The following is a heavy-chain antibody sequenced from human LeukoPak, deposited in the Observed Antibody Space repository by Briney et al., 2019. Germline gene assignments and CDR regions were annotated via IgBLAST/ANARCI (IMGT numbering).Heavy chain of an antibody. CDR2: IIPLFGTA. CDR1: GGTFTSYA. V-gene: IGHV1-69*05. J-gene: IGHJ4*02. Sequence: ASVKVSCKASGGTFTSYAISWVRQAPGQGLEWMGGIIPLFGTANYAQKFQGRLTITTDESTSTAYMELSSLRSEDTAVYYCARGFHYDSSGYYYFYWGQGTLVTVSS. D-gene: IGHD3-22*01. CDR3: ARGFHYDSSGYYYFY.